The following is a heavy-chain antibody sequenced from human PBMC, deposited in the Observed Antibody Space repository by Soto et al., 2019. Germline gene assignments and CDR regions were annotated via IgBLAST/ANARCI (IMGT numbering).Heavy chain of an antibody. Sequence: EVQLLESGGGVVQPGGSLRLSCAASGFAFSNYAMSWVRQAPGKGLQWVSSISGSGVTTYYADSVKGRFAISRDNSRNTLYLQMSSLRVEDTAIYHCTRDQRFSWGQGALVSVSS. CDR1: GFAFSNYA. CDR3: TRDQRFS. J-gene: IGHJ5*02. CDR2: ISGSGVTT. V-gene: IGHV3-23*01.